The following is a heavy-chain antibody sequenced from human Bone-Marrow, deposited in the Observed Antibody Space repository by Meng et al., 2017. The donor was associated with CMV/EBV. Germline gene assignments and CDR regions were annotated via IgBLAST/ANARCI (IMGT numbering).Heavy chain of an antibody. V-gene: IGHV3-53*01. CDR2: MYSGGDT. J-gene: IGHJ4*02. CDR3: VRGAAARN. Sequence: GESLKISCAGSGFTINKNYMSWVRQAPGRGLEWVSLMYSGGDTYYIDAVKGRFTISRDTSNSTLFLQMNSLRTEDTAVYYCVRGAAARNWGQGTLVTVSS. D-gene: IGHD6-13*01. CDR1: GFTINKNY.